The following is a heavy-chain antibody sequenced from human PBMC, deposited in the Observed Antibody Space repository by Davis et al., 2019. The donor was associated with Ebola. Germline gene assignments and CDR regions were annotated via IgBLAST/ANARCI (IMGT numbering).Heavy chain of an antibody. D-gene: IGHD5-18*01. CDR2: INPNDGRT. Sequence: ASVKVSCKASGYTFTNYYMHWVRQAPGQGLEWMGMINPNDGRTIYAQKFQGRVTMTRDTSRTTAYMELSSLTSVDTAVYFCARERNSLGSDFWGQGTLISVSS. CDR3: ARERNSLGSDF. J-gene: IGHJ4*02. CDR1: GYTFTNYY. V-gene: IGHV1-46*01.